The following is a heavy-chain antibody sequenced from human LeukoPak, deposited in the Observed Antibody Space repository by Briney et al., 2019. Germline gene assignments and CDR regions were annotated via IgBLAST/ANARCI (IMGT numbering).Heavy chain of an antibody. D-gene: IGHD1-26*01. V-gene: IGHV3-23*01. CDR1: GFTFDNYR. CDR3: TKRVKYGGTWDHFAD. J-gene: IGHJ4*02. Sequence: GGSLRLSCAASGFTFDNYRMSWVRQAPGKGLEWVSTVNTDGGNTYYADSAKGRFTISRDNSKSTLILQMNSLRVEDTALYYCTKRVKYGGTWDHFADWGQGTLVTVSS. CDR2: VNTDGGNT.